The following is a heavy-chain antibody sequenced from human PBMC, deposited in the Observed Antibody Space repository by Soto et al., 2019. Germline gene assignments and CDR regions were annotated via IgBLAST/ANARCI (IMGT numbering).Heavy chain of an antibody. Sequence: GGSLRLSCAASGFTFSSYAMSWVRQAPGKGLEWVSGISGSDGSRYYADSVKGRFTISRDNSKNTLYLQMNSLRAEDTAVYYCAKDWFVVITAARGGWFDPWGQGTLVTVSS. CDR3: AKDWFVVITAARGGWFDP. CDR2: ISGSDGSR. CDR1: GFTFSSYA. V-gene: IGHV3-23*01. D-gene: IGHD2-2*01. J-gene: IGHJ5*02.